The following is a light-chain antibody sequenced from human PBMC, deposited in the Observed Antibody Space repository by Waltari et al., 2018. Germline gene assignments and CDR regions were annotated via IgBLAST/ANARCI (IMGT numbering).Light chain of an antibody. CDR1: SGINLGSYN. CDR3: AMWHTNTWI. V-gene: IGLV5-39*01. Sequence: PVLTQPTSLSASPGASARLTCPLNSGINLGSYNIFWYQQQPGSPPRFLLYFYPDSSNLQGSGVPSRFSGSKDTSANAGLLLISGLQSEDEADYYCAMWHTNTWIFGGGTRLTVL. J-gene: IGLJ2*01. CDR2: FYPDSSN.